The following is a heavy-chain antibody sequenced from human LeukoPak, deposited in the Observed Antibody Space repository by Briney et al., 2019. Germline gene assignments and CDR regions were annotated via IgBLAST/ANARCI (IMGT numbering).Heavy chain of an antibody. CDR2: ISGSGGST. Sequence: GGSLRLSCAASGFTFSSYAMSWVRQAPGKGLEWVSAISGSGGSTNYADSVKGQFTISRDNSKNTLYLQMNSLRAEDTAVYYCAKGSRDFWSGYYYYYYGMDVWGQGTTVTVSS. CDR1: GFTFSSYA. J-gene: IGHJ6*02. D-gene: IGHD3-3*01. CDR3: AKGSRDFWSGYYYYYYGMDV. V-gene: IGHV3-23*01.